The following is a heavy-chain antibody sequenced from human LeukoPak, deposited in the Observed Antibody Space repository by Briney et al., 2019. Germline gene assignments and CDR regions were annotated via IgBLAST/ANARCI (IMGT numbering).Heavy chain of an antibody. D-gene: IGHD6-25*01. V-gene: IGHV3-74*01. CDR3: ARVPQRLDAFDI. CDR1: GFTFSSYW. J-gene: IGHJ3*02. Sequence: GGSLRLSCAASGFTFSSYWMHWVRQAPGKGLVWVSRINSDGSSTSYADSVKGRFTISRDNAKNTLYLQMNSLRAEDTAVYYCARVPQRLDAFDIWGQGTMVTVSS. CDR2: INSDGSST.